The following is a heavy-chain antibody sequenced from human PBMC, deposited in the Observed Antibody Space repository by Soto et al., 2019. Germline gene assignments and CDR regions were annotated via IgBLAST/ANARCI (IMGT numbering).Heavy chain of an antibody. Sequence: HPGGSLRLSCAASGFTFGASALQWVRQASGKGLEWLGRIGSRGESYATTYDVSVKGRFTISRDNAKNSLYLQMNSLRPEDTALYYCTKARLWGGDGYNSYYYNAMDVWGQGTTVTVSS. V-gene: IGHV3-73*01. J-gene: IGHJ6*02. CDR2: IGSRGESYAT. CDR3: TKARLWGGDGYNSYYYNAMDV. CDR1: GFTFGASA. D-gene: IGHD3-16*01.